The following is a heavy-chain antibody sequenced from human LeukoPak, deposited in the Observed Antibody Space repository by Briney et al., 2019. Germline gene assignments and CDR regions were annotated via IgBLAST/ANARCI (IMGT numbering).Heavy chain of an antibody. D-gene: IGHD1-26*01. V-gene: IGHV1-8*01. CDR2: MNPNSGNT. J-gene: IGHJ5*02. CDR1: GYTFITYE. CDR3: ARDPPGSGGGFDP. Sequence: ASVKVSCKASGYTFITYEINWVQQAPGQGLEWMGWMNPNSGNTGYAQKFQGRVTMTRNTSISTAYMELSSLRSEDTAVYYCARDPPGSGGGFDPWGQGTLVTVSS.